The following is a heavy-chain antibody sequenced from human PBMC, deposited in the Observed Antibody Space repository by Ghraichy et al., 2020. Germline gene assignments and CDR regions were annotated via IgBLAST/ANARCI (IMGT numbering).Heavy chain of an antibody. Sequence: GGSLRLSCAASGFTFSSYAMSWVRQAPGKGLEWVSAISGSGGTTYHADSVKGRFTISRDNSKNTLYMQMNSLRAEDTAVYYCAKDPRSSAVDYWGQGTLVTVSS. CDR2: ISGSGGTT. J-gene: IGHJ4*02. CDR3: AKDPRSSAVDY. CDR1: GFTFSSYA. V-gene: IGHV3-23*01.